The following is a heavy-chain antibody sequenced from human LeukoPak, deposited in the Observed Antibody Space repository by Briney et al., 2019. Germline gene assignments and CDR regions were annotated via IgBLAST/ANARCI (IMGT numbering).Heavy chain of an antibody. D-gene: IGHD3-10*01. CDR2: IYYSGNT. J-gene: IGHJ4*02. CDR1: GDSIRSSKTY. CDR3: ACNLYASGGYFAY. Sequence: SESLSLTCTVSGDSIRSSKTYWGWARQPPGKGLEWIGCIYYSGNTYYNASLKSRVTISVDTSKNQFSLKLSSVTASDTAVYYCACNLYASGGYFAYWGQGILVTVSS. V-gene: IGHV4-39*07.